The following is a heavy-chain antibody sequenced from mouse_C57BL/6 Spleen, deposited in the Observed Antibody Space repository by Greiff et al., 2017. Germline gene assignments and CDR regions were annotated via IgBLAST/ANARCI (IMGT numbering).Heavy chain of an antibody. CDR2: ISNGGGST. CDR1: GFTFSDYY. J-gene: IGHJ1*03. CDR3: ARQIYYDYDDWYFDV. Sequence: EVKVVESGGGLVQPGGSLKLSCAASGFTFSDYYMYWVRQTPEKRLEWVAYISNGGGSTYYPDTVKGRFTSSRDNAKNTLYLQMSRLKSEDTAMYYCARQIYYDYDDWYFDVWGTGTTVTVSS. D-gene: IGHD2-4*01. V-gene: IGHV5-12*01.